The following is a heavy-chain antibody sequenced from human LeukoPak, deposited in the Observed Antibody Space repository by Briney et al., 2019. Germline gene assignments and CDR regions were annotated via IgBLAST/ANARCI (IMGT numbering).Heavy chain of an antibody. CDR2: VSYSGST. J-gene: IGHJ3*01. CDR1: GGSIKRYY. V-gene: IGHV4-59*01. Sequence: PSETLSLTCTVSGGSIKRYYWRWIRQPPGKGLEWIGYVSYSGSTNYIPSLKRRATISVDTSKNQFSLKLSSVTAADTAVYFCARAGRHDYTSYNAFDLWGQGTLVTVSS. D-gene: IGHD4-11*01. CDR3: ARAGRHDYTSYNAFDL.